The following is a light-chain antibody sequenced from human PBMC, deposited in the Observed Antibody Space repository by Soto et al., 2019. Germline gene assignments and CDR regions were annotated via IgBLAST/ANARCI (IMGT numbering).Light chain of an antibody. V-gene: IGLV2-14*01. Sequence: QSVLTQAASVSGSPGQSITISCTGTSSDVGGYKFVSWYQQHPGKVPKLLIYEVSNRPSGVSNRFSGSKSGNTASLTISGLQAEDEADYYCSSHTASSTLEVFGPGTKVTVL. CDR1: SSDVGGYKF. CDR2: EVS. J-gene: IGLJ1*01. CDR3: SSHTASSTLEV.